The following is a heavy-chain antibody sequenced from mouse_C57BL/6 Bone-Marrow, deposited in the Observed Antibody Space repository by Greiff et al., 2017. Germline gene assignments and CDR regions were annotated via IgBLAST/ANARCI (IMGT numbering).Heavy chain of an antibody. J-gene: IGHJ4*01. CDR1: GYTFTSYW. CDR2: IDPSDSYT. CDR3: ARGDGSSYEDMDY. V-gene: IGHV1-69*01. Sequence: VQLQQPGAELVMPGASVKLSCKASGYTFTSYWMHWVKQRPGQGLEWIGEIDPSDSYTNYNQKFKGKSTLTVDKSSSTAYMQLSSLTSEDSAVXYCARGDGSSYEDMDYWGQGTSVTVSS. D-gene: IGHD1-1*01.